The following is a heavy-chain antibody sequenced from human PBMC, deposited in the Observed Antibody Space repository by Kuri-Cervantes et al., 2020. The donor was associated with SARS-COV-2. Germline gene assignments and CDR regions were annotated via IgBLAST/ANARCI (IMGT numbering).Heavy chain of an antibody. V-gene: IGHV3-74*01. D-gene: IGHD2-2*01. Sequence: GGSLRLSCVASGFTFTGYSLNWVRQAPGKGLVWVSRINPDGSYTNNADSVKGRFTLSRDNAKNMLFLQMNSLRAEDTAVYYCAKGLGYCSSTSCRCYYYYYGMDVWGQGTTVTVSS. CDR2: INPDGSYT. CDR3: AKGLGYCSSTSCRCYYYYYGMDV. CDR1: GFTFTGYS. J-gene: IGHJ6*02.